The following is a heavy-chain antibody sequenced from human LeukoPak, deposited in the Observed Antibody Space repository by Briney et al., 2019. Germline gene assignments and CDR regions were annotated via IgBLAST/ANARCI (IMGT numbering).Heavy chain of an antibody. D-gene: IGHD3-10*01. Sequence: PSETLSLTCTVSGGSISSYYWSWIRQPPGKGLEWIGYIYYSGSTNYNPSLKSRVTISVDTSKNQFSLRLSSVTAADTAVYYCARGFGSGRHDRYYYYYMDVWGKGTTVTISS. CDR1: GGSISSYY. CDR3: ARGFGSGRHDRYYYYYMDV. V-gene: IGHV4-59*01. CDR2: IYYSGST. J-gene: IGHJ6*03.